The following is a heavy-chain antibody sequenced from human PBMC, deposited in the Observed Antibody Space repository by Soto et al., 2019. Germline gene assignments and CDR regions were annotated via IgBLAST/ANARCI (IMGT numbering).Heavy chain of an antibody. Sequence: PGGSLRLSCTASGFTFGDYAMSWFRQAPGKGLEWVGFIRSKAYGGTTEYAASVKGRFTISRDDSKSIAYLQMNSLKTEDTAVYYCTRDQVVAAADIYYYYYYGMDVWRQGTTVTVSS. CDR1: GFTFGDYA. D-gene: IGHD6-13*01. CDR3: TRDQVVAAADIYYYYYYGMDV. CDR2: IRSKAYGGTT. J-gene: IGHJ6*02. V-gene: IGHV3-49*03.